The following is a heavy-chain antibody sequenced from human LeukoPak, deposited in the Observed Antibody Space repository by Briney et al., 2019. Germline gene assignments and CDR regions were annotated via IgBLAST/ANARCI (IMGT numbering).Heavy chain of an antibody. V-gene: IGHV4-30-2*01. J-gene: IGHJ2*01. Sequence: SETLSLTCTVSGGSISSGGYYWSWLRQPPGKGLEWIGYIYHSGSTYYNPSLKSRVTISVDRSKNQFSLKLSSVTAADTAVYYCARTIHTTELELTQDWGYFDLWGRGTLVTVSS. CDR3: ARTIHTTELELTQDWGYFDL. CDR2: IYHSGST. D-gene: IGHD1-7*01. CDR1: GGSISSGGYY.